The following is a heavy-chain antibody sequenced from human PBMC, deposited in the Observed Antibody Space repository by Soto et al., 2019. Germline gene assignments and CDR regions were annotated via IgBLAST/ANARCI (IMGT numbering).Heavy chain of an antibody. CDR2: ISAYNGNT. J-gene: IGHJ5*02. Sequence: ASVKVSCKASGYTFTSYGISWVRQAPGQGLEWMGWISAYNGNTNYAQKLQGRVTMTADTSTSTAYMELRSLRSDDTAVYYCARDLFCSGGSCYSNWFDPWGQGTLVTVSS. D-gene: IGHD2-15*01. CDR3: ARDLFCSGGSCYSNWFDP. V-gene: IGHV1-18*04. CDR1: GYTFTSYG.